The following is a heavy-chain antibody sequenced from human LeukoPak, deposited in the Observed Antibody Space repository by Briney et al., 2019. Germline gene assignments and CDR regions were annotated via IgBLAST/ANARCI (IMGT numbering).Heavy chain of an antibody. J-gene: IGHJ4*02. Sequence: PSDTLSLTCAVYVESFSDSYWSWIRQSREKGLEWIGEINNSGSTCYNPSLNSRVIMSVDRSKTQFSLRLTSMTAADTAVYYCARGRYGPRLGNWGQGTLVTVSS. D-gene: IGHD3-16*01. CDR1: VESFSDSY. CDR2: INNSGST. V-gene: IGHV4-34*01. CDR3: ARGRYGPRLGN.